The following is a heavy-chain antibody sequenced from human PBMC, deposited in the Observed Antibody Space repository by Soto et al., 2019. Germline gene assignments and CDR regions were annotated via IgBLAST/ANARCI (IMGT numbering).Heavy chain of an antibody. V-gene: IGHV3-11*01. CDR2: TSGGGGTT. CDR3: ARATYSGFGLDS. Sequence: PGGPLRLSCLASGVNVSDSYITWIRQAPGKGLEWISYTSGGGGTTYYADSVKGRFTMSRDNAKNSLFLQLNSLKRDDTAVYYCARATYSGFGLDSWGQGTLVTVSS. CDR1: GVNVSDSY. D-gene: IGHD6-19*01. J-gene: IGHJ5*01.